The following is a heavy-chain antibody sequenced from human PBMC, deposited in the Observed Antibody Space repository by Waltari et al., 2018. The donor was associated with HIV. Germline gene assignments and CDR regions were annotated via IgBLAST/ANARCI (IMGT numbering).Heavy chain of an antibody. CDR1: GGSFSPYY. J-gene: IGHJ2*01. V-gene: IGHV4-34*02. D-gene: IGHD4-17*01. CDR3: ATRGDYGDLPKVFDL. CDR2: INSSGSI. Sequence: QVELQQGGAGLLKPSETLSLSCAVSGGSFSPYYWSWIRQPPGQGLEWMGEINSSGSINCNPALKSRRNCSLDASEKQAARHRTSVTAADTALYYCATRGDYGDLPKVFDLWGRGTLVTVSS.